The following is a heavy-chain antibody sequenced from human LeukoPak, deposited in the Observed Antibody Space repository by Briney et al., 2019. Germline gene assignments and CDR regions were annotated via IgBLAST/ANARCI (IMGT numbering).Heavy chain of an antibody. V-gene: IGHV3-66*01. J-gene: IGHJ4*02. CDR3: ATISDLLYYFDS. CDR2: IYTGGNT. Sequence: GGSLRLSCAASGFTVSSNYMSWVRQAPGKGLEWVSLIYTGGNTYYADSVKGRFTLSRDNSKNTVYLQMNSLRVEDTAMYYCATISDLLYYFDSWGQGTLVTVSS. CDR1: GFTVSSNY.